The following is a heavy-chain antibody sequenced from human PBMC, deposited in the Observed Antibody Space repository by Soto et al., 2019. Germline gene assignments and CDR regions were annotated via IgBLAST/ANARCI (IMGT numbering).Heavy chain of an antibody. CDR1: GFTFNDHF. V-gene: IGHV3-11*01. Sequence: QVQLVESGGGLVKPGGSLRLSCAASGFTFNDHFMSWIRQAPGQGLEWVSYVSRSGSSIYYADSVKGRFTISRDNAKNSLYLQMNSLRAEDTAVYYCARVPKGVVVAANDYWGQGSLVTVSS. J-gene: IGHJ4*02. CDR3: ARVPKGVVVAANDY. D-gene: IGHD2-15*01. CDR2: VSRSGSSI.